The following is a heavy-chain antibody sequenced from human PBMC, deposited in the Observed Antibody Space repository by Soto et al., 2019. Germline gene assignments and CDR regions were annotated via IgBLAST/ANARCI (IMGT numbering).Heavy chain of an antibody. CDR1: GYTFTGYH. V-gene: IGHV1-46*01. D-gene: IGHD3-10*01. Sequence: ASVKVSCTASGYTFTGYHMHWVRQAPGQGLEWMGWINPSGGSTSYAQKFQGRVTMTRDTSTSTVYMELSSLRSEDTAVYYCARLKGSRDAFDIWGQGTMVTVSS. CDR2: INPSGGST. CDR3: ARLKGSRDAFDI. J-gene: IGHJ3*02.